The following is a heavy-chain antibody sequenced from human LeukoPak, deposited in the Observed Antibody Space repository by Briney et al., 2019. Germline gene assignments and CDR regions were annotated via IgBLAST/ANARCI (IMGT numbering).Heavy chain of an antibody. Sequence: SVKVSCKASGGTFSSYAISWVRQAPGQGLEWKGGIIPIFGTANYAQKFQGRVTITADESTSTAYMELSSLRSEDTAVYYCARRTPYYDSSGYSLGFDYWGQGTLVTVSS. D-gene: IGHD3-22*01. V-gene: IGHV1-69*13. CDR3: ARRTPYYDSSGYSLGFDY. J-gene: IGHJ4*02. CDR2: IIPIFGTA. CDR1: GGTFSSYA.